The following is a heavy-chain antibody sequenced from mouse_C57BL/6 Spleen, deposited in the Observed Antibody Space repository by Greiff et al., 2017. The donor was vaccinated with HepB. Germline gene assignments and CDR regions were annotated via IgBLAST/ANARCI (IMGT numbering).Heavy chain of an antibody. CDR2: INPGSGGT. D-gene: IGHD2-2*01. J-gene: IGHJ4*01. V-gene: IGHV1-54*01. Sequence: QVQLKESGAELVRPGTSVKVSCKASGYAFTNYLIEWVKQRPGQGLEWIGVINPGSGGTNYNEKFKGKATLTADKSSSTAYMQLSSLTSEDSAVYFCARLPIYYGYDGDAMDYWGQGTSVTVSS. CDR1: GYAFTNYL. CDR3: ARLPIYYGYDGDAMDY.